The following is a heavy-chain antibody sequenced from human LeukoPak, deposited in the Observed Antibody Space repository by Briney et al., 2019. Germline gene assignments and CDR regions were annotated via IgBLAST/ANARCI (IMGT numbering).Heavy chain of an antibody. Sequence: ASVKVSCKASGYTFTGYYMHWVRQAPGQGLEWMGRINPNSGGTNYAQKFQGRVTMTRDTSISTAYMELSRLRPDDTAVYYCARSLRYGSGSYYSDYWGQGTLVTVSS. CDR1: GYTFTGYY. CDR3: ARSLRYGSGSYYSDY. CDR2: INPNSGGT. V-gene: IGHV1-2*06. J-gene: IGHJ4*02. D-gene: IGHD3-10*01.